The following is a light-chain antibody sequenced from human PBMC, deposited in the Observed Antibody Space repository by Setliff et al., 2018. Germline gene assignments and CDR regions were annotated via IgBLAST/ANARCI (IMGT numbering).Light chain of an antibody. Sequence: ALTQPASVSWSPGQSITIPCSGTSSDVGAYDLVSWYKQHPGKAPKLIISDVSNRPSGVSNRFSGSKSGNTASLTISGLQAEDEADYYCSAYTSSSTDVFGTGTKVTV. V-gene: IGLV2-14*03. J-gene: IGLJ1*01. CDR3: SAYTSSSTDV. CDR2: DVS. CDR1: SSDVGAYDL.